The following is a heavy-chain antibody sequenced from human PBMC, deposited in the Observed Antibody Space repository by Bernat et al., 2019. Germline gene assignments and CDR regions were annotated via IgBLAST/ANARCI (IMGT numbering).Heavy chain of an antibody. Sequence: EVQLVESGGGLVQPGGSLRLSCTASGFTFSSYWMHWVRQAPGKGLEWVSAISGSGGSTYYADSVKGRFTISRDNSKNTLYLQMNSLRAEDTAVYYCAKDYGYSYGYFDYWGQGTLVTVSS. CDR2: ISGSGGST. D-gene: IGHD5-18*01. V-gene: IGHV3-23*04. CDR1: GFTFSSYW. CDR3: AKDYGYSYGYFDY. J-gene: IGHJ4*02.